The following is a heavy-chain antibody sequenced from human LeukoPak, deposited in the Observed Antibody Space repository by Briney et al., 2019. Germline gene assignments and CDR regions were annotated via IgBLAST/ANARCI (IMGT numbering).Heavy chain of an antibody. D-gene: IGHD5-18*01. J-gene: IGHJ6*02. V-gene: IGHV4-4*02. CDR1: GFTFSSYSM. CDR3: ARAGVQLNYYYGMDV. CDR2: IYHSGST. Sequence: PGGSLRLSCAASGFTFSSYSMNWVRQAPGKGLEWIGEIYHSGSTNYNPSLKSRVTISVDKSKNQFSLKLSSVTAADTAVYYCARAGVQLNYYYGMDVWGQGTTVTVSS.